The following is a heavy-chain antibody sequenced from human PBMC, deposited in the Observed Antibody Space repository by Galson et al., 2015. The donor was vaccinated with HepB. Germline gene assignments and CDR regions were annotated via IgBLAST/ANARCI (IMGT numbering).Heavy chain of an antibody. V-gene: IGHV1-69*13. Sequence: SVKVSCKASGGTFSSYAISWVRQAPGQGLEWMGGIIPIFGTANYAQKFQGRVTITADESTSTAYMELSSLRAEDTAVYYCAILTPQVGVTPGYYFDYWGQGTLVTVSS. CDR1: GGTFSSYA. CDR2: IIPIFGTA. CDR3: AILTPQVGVTPGYYFDY. J-gene: IGHJ4*02. D-gene: IGHD4-23*01.